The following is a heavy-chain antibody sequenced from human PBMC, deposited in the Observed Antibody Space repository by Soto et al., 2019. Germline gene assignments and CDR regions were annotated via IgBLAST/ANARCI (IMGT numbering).Heavy chain of an antibody. J-gene: IGHJ5*02. D-gene: IGHD3-22*01. CDR2: ISYDGSNK. CDR3: ARDVNPYYYDSSGYYSGWFDP. Sequence: SLRLSCAASGFTFSSYAMHWVRQAPGKGLEWVAVISYDGSNKYYADSVKGRFTISRDNSKNTLYLQMNSLRAEDTAVYYCARDVNPYYYDSSGYYSGWFDPWGQGTLVTVSS. V-gene: IGHV3-30-3*01. CDR1: GFTFSSYA.